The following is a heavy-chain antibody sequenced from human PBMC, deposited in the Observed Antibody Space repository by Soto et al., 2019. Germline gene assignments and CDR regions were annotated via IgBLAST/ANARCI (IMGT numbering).Heavy chain of an antibody. CDR1: GFTFSSYG. CDR2: ISYDGSNK. V-gene: IGHV3-30*18. Sequence: GSLRLSCASSGFTFSSYGMHWVRQAPGKGLEWVAVISYDGSNKYYADSVKGRFTISRDNSKNTLYLQMNSLRAEDTAVYYCAKDTRYCSGGSCYSGGYHFDYWGQGTLVTVSS. D-gene: IGHD2-15*01. CDR3: AKDTRYCSGGSCYSGGYHFDY. J-gene: IGHJ4*02.